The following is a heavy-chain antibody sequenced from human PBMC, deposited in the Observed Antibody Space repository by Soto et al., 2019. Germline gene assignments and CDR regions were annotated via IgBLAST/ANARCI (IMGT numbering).Heavy chain of an antibody. CDR3: TIEGAGFGY. CDR1: GFTFSGSA. CDR2: IRSKAKSYAT. D-gene: IGHD1-26*01. V-gene: IGHV3-73*01. J-gene: IGHJ4*02. Sequence: EVQLVESGGGLVQPGGSLKLSCAASGFTFSGSAMHWVRQASGKGLEWVGRIRSKAKSYATAYAASGQGRFTISRDHSKNTTYLQMNSLKTEDTAVYYGTIEGAGFGYWGQGTLVTVSS.